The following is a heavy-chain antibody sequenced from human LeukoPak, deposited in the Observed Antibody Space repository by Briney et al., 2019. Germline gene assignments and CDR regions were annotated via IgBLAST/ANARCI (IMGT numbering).Heavy chain of an antibody. J-gene: IGHJ4*02. CDR2: ISAYNGNP. Sequence: RASRKAAGYTVTSYVVSRGGGAPGQGLEWMGWISAYNGNPNYAQNLQGRVTMTTDTSTSTAYMELRSLRSDDTAVYSCARDLFDYWGQGTLVTVSS. CDR1: GYTVTSYV. CDR3: ARDLFDY. V-gene: IGHV1-18*01.